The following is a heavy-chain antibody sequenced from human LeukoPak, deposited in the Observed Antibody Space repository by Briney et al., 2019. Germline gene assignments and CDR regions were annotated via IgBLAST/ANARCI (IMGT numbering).Heavy chain of an antibody. Sequence: SETLSLTCDVSGGSISSGLYSWSWIRQPLGKGLEWIGYIYHTGSTYYNPSLKSRVTISVDTSKNQFSLRLSSVTAADTAVYYCARRGYSAYDLDYWGQGTLVTVSS. CDR3: ARRGYSAYDLDY. CDR1: GGSISSGLYS. V-gene: IGHV4-30-2*05. D-gene: IGHD5-12*01. J-gene: IGHJ4*02. CDR2: IYHTGST.